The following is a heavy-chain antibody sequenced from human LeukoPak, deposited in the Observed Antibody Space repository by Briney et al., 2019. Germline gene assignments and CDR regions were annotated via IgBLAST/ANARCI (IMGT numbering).Heavy chain of an antibody. CDR1: GYTFSNFG. CDR2: ISGNNDNP. J-gene: IGHJ4*02. Sequence: ASVKVSCKTSGYTFSNFGINWVRQAPGQGLEWMAWISGNNDNPNYGQKFQGRFTVTTDSSTSTAYMELRNLRSDDTAVYYCARDGTSTDDYWGQGTLVTVS. V-gene: IGHV1-18*01. CDR3: ARDGTSTDDY. D-gene: IGHD2-2*01.